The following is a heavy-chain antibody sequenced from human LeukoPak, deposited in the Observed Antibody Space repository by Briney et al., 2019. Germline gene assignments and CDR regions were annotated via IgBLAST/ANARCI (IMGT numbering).Heavy chain of an antibody. Sequence: GGSLRLSCAASGFTFSSYSMSWVRQAPGKGLEWVPFISSSGSDIYHADSVKGRFTISRDNAKNSLFLQMNSLRADDTAVYYCAKDLPAAVDWGQGTLVTVSS. D-gene: IGHD2-2*01. V-gene: IGHV3-21*01. CDR2: ISSSGSDI. J-gene: IGHJ4*02. CDR3: AKDLPAAVD. CDR1: GFTFSSYS.